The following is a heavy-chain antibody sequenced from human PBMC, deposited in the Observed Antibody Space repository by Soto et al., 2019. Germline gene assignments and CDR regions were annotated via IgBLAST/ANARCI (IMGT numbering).Heavy chain of an antibody. CDR3: AKGELAPAGSLDF. Sequence: EVQLLESGGGLVQPGGSLRLSCATSGFTFSTYAMTWVRQAPGKGLEWVSAISGSGSSTYYADSVMGRFTISRDNSKSTLYLQLSSLRGEDTALYYCAKGELAPAGSLDFWGQGTLVTVSS. J-gene: IGHJ4*02. V-gene: IGHV3-23*01. D-gene: IGHD6-13*01. CDR1: GFTFSTYA. CDR2: ISGSGSST.